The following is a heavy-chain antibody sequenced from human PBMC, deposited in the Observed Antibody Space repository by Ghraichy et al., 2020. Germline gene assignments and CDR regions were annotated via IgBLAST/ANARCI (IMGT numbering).Heavy chain of an antibody. D-gene: IGHD2-2*01. CDR2: INPKSGGT. J-gene: IGHJ5*02. Sequence: ASVKVSCKASGYIFTGYYMHWLRQAPGQGLEWMGWINPKSGGTNYAQRFQGRVTMTRDTSINTVYMELNRLRSDDTAVYYCARVIVPADTINWFDPWGQGALVTVSS. CDR1: GYIFTGYY. CDR3: ARVIVPADTINWFDP. V-gene: IGHV1-2*02.